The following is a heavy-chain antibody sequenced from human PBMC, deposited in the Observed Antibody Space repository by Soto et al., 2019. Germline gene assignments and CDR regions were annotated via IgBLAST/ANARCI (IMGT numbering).Heavy chain of an antibody. J-gene: IGHJ4*02. V-gene: IGHV3-23*01. CDR3: AKDTHLKGPETGDYFDY. Sequence: GGSLRLSCAASGFTFSSYAMSWVRQAPGKGLEWVSAISGSGGSTYYADSVKGRFTISRDNSKNTLYLQMNSLRAEDTAVYYCAKDTHLKGPETGDYFDYWGQGTLVTVSS. CDR2: ISGSGGST. CDR1: GFTFSSYA. D-gene: IGHD3-10*01.